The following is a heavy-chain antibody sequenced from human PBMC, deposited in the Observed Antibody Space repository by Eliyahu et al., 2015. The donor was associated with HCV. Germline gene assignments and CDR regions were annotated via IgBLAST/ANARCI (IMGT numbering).Heavy chain of an antibody. J-gene: IGHJ3*02. CDR3: AKDIGAFDI. V-gene: IGHV3-9*01. Sequence: EVQLVESGGGLVQPGRSLRLSCAASGFTFDDYAMHWVRQAPGKGLEXVSGISWNSGSIGYADSVKGRFTISRDNAKNSLYLQMNSLRAEDTALYYCAKDIGAFDIWGQGTMVTVSS. CDR2: ISWNSGSI. CDR1: GFTFDDYA.